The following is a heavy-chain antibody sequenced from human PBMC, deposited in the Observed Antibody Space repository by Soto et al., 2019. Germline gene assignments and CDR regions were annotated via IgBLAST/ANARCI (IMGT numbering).Heavy chain of an antibody. V-gene: IGHV3-11*05. CDR1: GFTFSDYY. J-gene: IGHJ4*02. Sequence: VQLVESGGGLVKPGGSLRLSCAASGFTFSDYYMSWVRQAPGKGLEWLSFISNRGTYTNYADSVKDRFTISRDNGKSSLYLHMNSLRAEDTAVYYCARSKDTALAPSHDYWGQGTLVTVSS. CDR2: ISNRGTYT. CDR3: ARSKDTALAPSHDY. D-gene: IGHD5-18*01.